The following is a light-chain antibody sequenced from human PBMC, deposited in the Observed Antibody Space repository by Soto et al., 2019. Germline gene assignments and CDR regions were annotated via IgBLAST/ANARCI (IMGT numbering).Light chain of an antibody. CDR1: QSINSSS. J-gene: IGKJ2*01. Sequence: IVWTQSPGTLSLSAGERATLSCGASQSINSSSLAWYKQTPGQAPRLVIYDASSRATGIPDRVSASGSGTEFTLTISSLEPEDFEVYYCQQYVASPYTFGQGTKVDIK. CDR3: QQYVASPYT. CDR2: DAS. V-gene: IGKV3-20*01.